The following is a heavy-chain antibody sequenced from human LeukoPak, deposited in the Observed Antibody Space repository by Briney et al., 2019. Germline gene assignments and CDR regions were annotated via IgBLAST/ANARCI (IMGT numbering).Heavy chain of an antibody. CDR3: ARDQSRGVVTGGDY. Sequence: EASVKVSCKASGYTFTGYYMHWVRQAPGQGLEWMGWINPNSGGTNYAQKFQGRATMTRDTSISTAYMELSRLRSDDTAVYYCARDQSRGVVTGGDYWGQGTLVTVSS. V-gene: IGHV1-2*02. CDR2: INPNSGGT. CDR1: GYTFTGYY. J-gene: IGHJ4*02. D-gene: IGHD2-21*02.